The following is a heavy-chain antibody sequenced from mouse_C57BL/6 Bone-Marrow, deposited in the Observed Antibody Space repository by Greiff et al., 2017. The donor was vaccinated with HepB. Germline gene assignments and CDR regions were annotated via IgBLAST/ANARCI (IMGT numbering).Heavy chain of an antibody. Sequence: VQLQQSGAELVKPGASVKLSCTASGFNIKDYYMHWVKQSTEQGLEWIGRIDPEDGETKYAPKFQGKATITADTSSNTAYLQLSSLTSEDTAVYYCAMITTVVANAMDYWGQGTSVTVSS. CDR1: GFNIKDYY. CDR2: IDPEDGET. J-gene: IGHJ4*01. CDR3: AMITTVVANAMDY. D-gene: IGHD1-1*01. V-gene: IGHV14-2*01.